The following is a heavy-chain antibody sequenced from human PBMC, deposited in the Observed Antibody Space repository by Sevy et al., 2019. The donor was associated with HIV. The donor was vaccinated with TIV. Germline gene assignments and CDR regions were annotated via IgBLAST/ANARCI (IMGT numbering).Heavy chain of an antibody. CDR1: GFTFSYYA. D-gene: IGHD5-18*01. J-gene: IGHJ3*02. CDR3: AKEGYRLSGADAIDI. Sequence: RGSLRLSCAASGFTFSYYAMTCVRQAPGKGLEWVSAISGSGDTTYYAESVKGRFTISRYNSRGTLYLQINSLSAADTAIYFCAKEGYRLSGADAIDIWGQGTVVLVSS. CDR2: ISGSGDTT. V-gene: IGHV3-23*01.